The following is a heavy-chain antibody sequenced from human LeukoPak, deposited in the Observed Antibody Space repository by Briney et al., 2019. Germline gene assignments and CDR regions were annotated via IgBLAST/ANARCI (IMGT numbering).Heavy chain of an antibody. CDR2: IYTSGST. CDR1: GGSISSGSYY. D-gene: IGHD6-13*01. CDR3: ARGTNTWYEGYFDC. J-gene: IGHJ4*02. Sequence: TSETLSLTCTVSGGSISSGSYYWSWIRQPAGKGLEWIGRIYTSGSTNYNPSLKSRVTISVDTSKNQFSLKLSSVTAADTAVYYCARGTNTWYEGYFDCWGQGTLVTVSS. V-gene: IGHV4-61*02.